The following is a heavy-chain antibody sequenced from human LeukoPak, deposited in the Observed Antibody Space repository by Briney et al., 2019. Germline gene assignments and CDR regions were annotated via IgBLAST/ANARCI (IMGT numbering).Heavy chain of an antibody. J-gene: IGHJ5*02. CDR1: GFTFSSYW. CDR2: IKEDGSEK. CDR3: ARIYLKLASAS. D-gene: IGHD3-10*01. Sequence: GGSLRLSCAASGFTFSSYWMSWVRQAPGKGLEWVANIKEDGSEKYYLDSVKGRFTISRDNAKNSVSLQMNSLRAEDTAVYYCARIYLKLASASWGQGILVTVSS. V-gene: IGHV3-7*01.